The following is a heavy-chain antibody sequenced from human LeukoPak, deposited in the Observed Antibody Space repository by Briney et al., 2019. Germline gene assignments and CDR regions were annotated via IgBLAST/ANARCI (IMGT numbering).Heavy chain of an antibody. D-gene: IGHD1-26*01. V-gene: IGHV3-7*01. J-gene: IGHJ4*02. CDR1: GFTFSSSW. CDR2: INEDGSQK. Sequence: GGSLRLTCVDSGFTFSSSWLTWVRQAPGEGLEWVANINEDGSQKNYVGSVKGRFTISRDNSKNSLYLQMNSLRVEDTAVYCCARDRAYIGFDYGGRGPLVTVSS. CDR3: ARDRAYIGFDY.